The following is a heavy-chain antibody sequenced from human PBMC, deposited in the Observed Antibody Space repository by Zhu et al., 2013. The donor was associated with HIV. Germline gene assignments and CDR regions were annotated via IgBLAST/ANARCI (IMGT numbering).Heavy chain of an antibody. CDR1: GGTFSSYT. V-gene: IGHV1-69*02. CDR2: IIPILGIA. Sequence: QVQLVQSGAEVKKPGSSVKVSCKASGGTFSSYTISWVRQAPGQGLEWMGRIIPILGIANYAQKFQGRVTITADKSTSTAYMELSSLRSEDTAVYYCAGLCEISGYCSSTSFVRSNYYYGMDVWGQGTTVTVSS. CDR3: AGLCEISGYCSSTSFVRSNYYYGMDV. D-gene: IGHD2-2*01. J-gene: IGHJ6*02.